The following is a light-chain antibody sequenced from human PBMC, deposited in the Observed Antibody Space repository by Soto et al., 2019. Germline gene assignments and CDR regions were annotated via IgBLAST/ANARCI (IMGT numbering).Light chain of an antibody. Sequence: QSVLTQPASVSGSPGQSITISCGDVGSFLLVSWYQQRPGKAPQLIIYEGNKRPSGISNRFSGFKSGNTASLTVSGLQAEDEADYYCCSYAGSGTFYVFGSGTKVTVL. V-gene: IGLV2-23*01. CDR2: EGN. CDR3: CSYAGSGTFYV. CDR1: DVGSFLL. J-gene: IGLJ1*01.